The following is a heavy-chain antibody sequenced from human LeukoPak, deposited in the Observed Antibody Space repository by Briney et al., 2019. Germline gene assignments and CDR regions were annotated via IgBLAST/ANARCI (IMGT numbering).Heavy chain of an antibody. CDR1: GGTFSSYG. Sequence: SVKVSCKASGGTFSSYGISWVRQAPGQGLEWMGRIIPILGLGNYAQKFQGRVTITADKSTSTAYMELSSLRSEDTAVYYCAREDSDSSSSRRYYYGMDVWGQGTTVTVSS. D-gene: IGHD6-6*01. CDR3: AREDSDSSSSRRYYYGMDV. CDR2: IIPILGLG. J-gene: IGHJ6*02. V-gene: IGHV1-69*04.